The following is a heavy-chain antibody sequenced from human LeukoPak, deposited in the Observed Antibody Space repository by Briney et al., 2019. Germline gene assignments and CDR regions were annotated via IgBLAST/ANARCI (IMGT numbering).Heavy chain of an antibody. J-gene: IGHJ4*02. D-gene: IGHD5-18*01. Sequence: SETLSLTCTVSGYSISSGYYWGWIRQPPGKGLEWIGSIYHSGSTYYNPSLKSRVTISVDTSKNQFSLKLSSVTAADTAVYYCARSGYSYGLFDYWGQGTLATVSS. V-gene: IGHV4-38-2*02. CDR3: ARSGYSYGLFDY. CDR2: IYHSGST. CDR1: GYSISSGYY.